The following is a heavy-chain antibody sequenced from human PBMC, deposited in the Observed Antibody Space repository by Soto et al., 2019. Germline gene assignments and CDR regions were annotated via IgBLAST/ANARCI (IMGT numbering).Heavy chain of an antibody. V-gene: IGHV5-10-1*04. Sequence: PGESLKISCKASGYSFTSYWISWVRQMPGKGLEWMGRIDPSDSYIDYSPSFQGQVTIAVDKSTTTAYLQWSSVKASDTAIYYCARTYCTTTACQAHGIDVWGQGTTVTVSS. CDR1: GYSFTSYW. CDR2: IDPSDSYI. CDR3: ARTYCTTTACQAHGIDV. J-gene: IGHJ6*02. D-gene: IGHD4-4*01.